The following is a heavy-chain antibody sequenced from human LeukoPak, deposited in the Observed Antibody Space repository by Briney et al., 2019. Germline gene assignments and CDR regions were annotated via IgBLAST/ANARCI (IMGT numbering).Heavy chain of an antibody. CDR3: AKLAVAGYYFDY. Sequence: SETLSLTCTVSGGSISSYYWSWIRQPPGKGLEWIGYIYYSGSTNYNPSLKGRVTISVDTSKNQFSLKLSSVTAADTAVYYCAKLAVAGYYFDYWGQGTLVTVSS. D-gene: IGHD6-19*01. CDR2: IYYSGST. J-gene: IGHJ4*02. V-gene: IGHV4-59*01. CDR1: GGSISSYY.